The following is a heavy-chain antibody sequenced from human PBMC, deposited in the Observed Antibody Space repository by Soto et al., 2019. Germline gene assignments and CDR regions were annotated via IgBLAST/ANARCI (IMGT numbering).Heavy chain of an antibody. Sequence: ASVKVSCKASGGTFSSYAISWVRQAPGQGLEWMGGIIPIFGTANYAQKFQGRVTITADESTSTAYMELSSLRSEDTAVYYCASPHDYSNYGQTYYYYYGMDVWGQGTTVTVSS. CDR3: ASPHDYSNYGQTYYYYYGMDV. J-gene: IGHJ6*02. CDR1: GGTFSSYA. CDR2: IIPIFGTA. D-gene: IGHD4-4*01. V-gene: IGHV1-69*13.